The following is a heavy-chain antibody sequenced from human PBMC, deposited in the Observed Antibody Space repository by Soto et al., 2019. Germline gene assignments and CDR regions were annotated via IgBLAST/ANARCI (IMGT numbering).Heavy chain of an antibody. Sequence: QVQLVESGGGVVQPGRSLRLSCAGSGFTFSSHGMHCVRQAPGKGLEWVAIISYDGSKKYYLDSVKGRFTISRDNSRNTLYLQMDSLRVEDTAVYHCAKDTGDCRSISCNPGNNWFDPWGQGTLVTVSS. D-gene: IGHD2-2*01. CDR3: AKDTGDCRSISCNPGNNWFDP. V-gene: IGHV3-30*18. CDR1: GFTFSSHG. CDR2: ISYDGSKK. J-gene: IGHJ5*02.